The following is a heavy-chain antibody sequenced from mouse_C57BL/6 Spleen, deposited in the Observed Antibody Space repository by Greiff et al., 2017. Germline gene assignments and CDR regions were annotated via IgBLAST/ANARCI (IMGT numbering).Heavy chain of an antibody. CDR3: ALTDFDY. J-gene: IGHJ2*01. Sequence: QVQLKESGPELVKPGASVKISCKASGYAFSSSWMNWVKQRPGKGLEWIGRIYPGDGDTNYNGKFKGKATRTADKSSSTAYMQLSSLTSEDSAVYFCALTDFDYWGQGTTLTVSS. V-gene: IGHV1-82*01. CDR1: GYAFSSSW. D-gene: IGHD4-1*01. CDR2: IYPGDGDT.